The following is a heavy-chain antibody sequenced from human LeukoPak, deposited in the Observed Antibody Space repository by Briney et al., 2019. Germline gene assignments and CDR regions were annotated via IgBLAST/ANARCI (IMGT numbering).Heavy chain of an antibody. CDR2: IIPIFGTT. CDR3: ARVPFKAAAAHQYDYYGMDV. Sequence: SVKVSCKASGGTFSSYAIGWVRQAPGQGLEWMGGIIPIFGTTNYAQKFQGRVTITADESTSTAYMELSSLRSEDTAVYYCARVPFKAAAAHQYDYYGMDVWGQGTTVTVSS. CDR1: GGTFSSYA. J-gene: IGHJ6*02. D-gene: IGHD6-13*01. V-gene: IGHV1-69*13.